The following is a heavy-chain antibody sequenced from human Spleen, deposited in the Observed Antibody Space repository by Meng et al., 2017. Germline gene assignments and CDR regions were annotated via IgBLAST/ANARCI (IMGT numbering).Heavy chain of an antibody. V-gene: IGHV4-31*03. CDR2: IYYSGST. CDR3: ARVMRDIVSKGGNDAFDI. Sequence: SETLSLTCTVSGGPISSDGYYWSWIRQHPGKGLEWIGYIYYSGSTYYNPSLKSRVTMSVDTSKNQFSLKLSSVTAADTAVYYCARVMRDIVSKGGNDAFDIWGQGTMVTVSS. D-gene: IGHD2-15*01. J-gene: IGHJ3*02. CDR1: GGPISSDGYY.